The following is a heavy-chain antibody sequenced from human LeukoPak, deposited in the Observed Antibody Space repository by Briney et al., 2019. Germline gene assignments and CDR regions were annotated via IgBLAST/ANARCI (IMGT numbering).Heavy chain of an antibody. CDR2: ISYDGSNK. Sequence: PGGSLRLSCVASGFIFSNYAMHWVRQAPGKGLEWVAVISYDGSNKYYADSVKGRFTISRDNSKNTLFLQMNSLRAEDTAVYYCARDLDSSSWYILWFDPWGQGTLVTVSS. D-gene: IGHD6-13*01. J-gene: IGHJ5*02. CDR3: ARDLDSSSWYILWFDP. V-gene: IGHV3-30-3*01. CDR1: GFIFSNYA.